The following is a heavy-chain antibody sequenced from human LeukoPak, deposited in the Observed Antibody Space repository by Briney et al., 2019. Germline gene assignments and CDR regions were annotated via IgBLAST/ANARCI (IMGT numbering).Heavy chain of an antibody. Sequence: GGSLRLSCAASGFTFSSYWMTWVRQAPGKGLEWVAVISYDGSNKYYADSVKGRFTISRDNSKNTLYLQMNSLRAEDTAVYYCARALIAAAGTLDYWGQGTLVTVSS. J-gene: IGHJ4*02. D-gene: IGHD6-13*01. CDR3: ARALIAAAGTLDY. CDR1: GFTFSSYW. V-gene: IGHV3-30-3*01. CDR2: ISYDGSNK.